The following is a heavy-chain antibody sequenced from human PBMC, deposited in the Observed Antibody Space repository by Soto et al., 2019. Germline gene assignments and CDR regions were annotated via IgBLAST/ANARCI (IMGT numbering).Heavy chain of an antibody. CDR3: AKGSEIYGSGSYYPYYYYMDV. D-gene: IGHD3-10*01. CDR2: ISYDGSNK. V-gene: IGHV3-30*18. CDR1: GFTFSSYG. J-gene: IGHJ6*03. Sequence: GGSLRLSCAASGFTFSSYGMHWVRQAPGKGLEWVAVISYDGSNKYYADSVKGRFTISRDNSKNTLYLQMNSLRAEDTAVYYCAKGSEIYGSGSYYPYYYYMDVWGKGTTVTVSS.